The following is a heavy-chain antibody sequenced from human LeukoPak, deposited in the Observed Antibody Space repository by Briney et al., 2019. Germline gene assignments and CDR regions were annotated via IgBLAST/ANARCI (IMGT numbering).Heavy chain of an antibody. CDR3: ARLGSYHDF. CDR2: IHTSGGS. Sequence: SETLSLTCTVSGASISNYYSSWIRHTPPEGLEWKWHIHTSGGSTYYPSLKSRLTMSIETSRNQLSLKLTSVTAPDTALYFCARLGSYHDFWGQGALVTVSS. D-gene: IGHD1-26*01. J-gene: IGHJ4*02. CDR1: GASISNYY. V-gene: IGHV4-4*09.